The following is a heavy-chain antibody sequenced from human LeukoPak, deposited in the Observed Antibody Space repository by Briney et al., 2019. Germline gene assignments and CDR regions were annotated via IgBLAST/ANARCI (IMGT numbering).Heavy chain of an antibody. CDR2: IIPIYNPM. Sequence: SVKVSCKTSVGTFSSYAFSWMRQAPGQGLEWVGRIIPIYNPMDYTQRFQGRVTITADESTNTVYLELSSLRYDDTAVYYCAREPLGCGGDCHFDYWGQGTLVTVSS. CDR1: VGTFSSYA. V-gene: IGHV1-69*15. D-gene: IGHD2-21*02. J-gene: IGHJ4*02. CDR3: AREPLGCGGDCHFDY.